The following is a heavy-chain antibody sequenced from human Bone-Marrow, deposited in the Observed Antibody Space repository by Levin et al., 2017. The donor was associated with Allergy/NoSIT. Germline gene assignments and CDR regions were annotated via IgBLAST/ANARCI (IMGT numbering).Heavy chain of an antibody. J-gene: IGHJ5*01. V-gene: IGHV4-4*02. CDR1: GGSITRSNW. Sequence: TLSLTCAVSGGSITRSNWWSWVRQPPGKGLEWIGEAYHTGSTKYNPSLNSRVTISVDKANNQFSLRLNSVTAADTAVYYCAGGNGWYVSWGQGTLVIVSS. CDR3: AGGNGWYVS. D-gene: IGHD2-8*01. CDR2: AYHTGST.